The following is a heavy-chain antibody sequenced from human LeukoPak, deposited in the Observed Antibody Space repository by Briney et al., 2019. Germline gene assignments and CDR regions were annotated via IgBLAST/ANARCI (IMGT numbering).Heavy chain of an antibody. J-gene: IGHJ6*03. D-gene: IGHD3-10*01. Sequence: SETLSLTCTVSGGSISSYYWSWIRQPPGKGLEWIGYIYYSGSTNYNPSLKSRVTISVDTSKNQFSLKLSSVTAADTAVYYCAREVDYYGSGSDNYYYYYMDAWGKGTTVTVSS. V-gene: IGHV4-59*01. CDR1: GGSISSYY. CDR3: AREVDYYGSGSDNYYYYYMDA. CDR2: IYYSGST.